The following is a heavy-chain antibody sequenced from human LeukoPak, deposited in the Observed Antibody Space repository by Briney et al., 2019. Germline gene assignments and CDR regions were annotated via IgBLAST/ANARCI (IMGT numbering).Heavy chain of an antibody. Sequence: SETLSLTCAVYGGSFSGYYWSWIRQPPGKGLEWIGEINHSGSTNYNPSLKSRVTISVDTSKNQFSLKLSSVTAADTAVYYCARLVDGYTEFDYWAREPWSPSPQ. CDR1: GGSFSGYY. J-gene: IGHJ4*02. CDR3: ARLVDGYTEFDY. CDR2: INHSGST. V-gene: IGHV4-34*01. D-gene: IGHD1-1*01.